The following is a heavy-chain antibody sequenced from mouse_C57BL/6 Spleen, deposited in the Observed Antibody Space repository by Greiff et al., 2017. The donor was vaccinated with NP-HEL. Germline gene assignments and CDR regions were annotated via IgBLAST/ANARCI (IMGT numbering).Heavy chain of an antibody. D-gene: IGHD1-1*01. Sequence: VQLQQPGAELVKPGASVKLSCKASGYTFTSYCMHWVKQRPGQGLEWIGMINPNSGSTNYNEKFKSKATLTVDKSSSTAYMQLSSLTSEDSAVYYCARSSGSSFYWYFDGWGTGTTVTVSS. V-gene: IGHV1-64*01. CDR1: GYTFTSYC. CDR3: ARSSGSSFYWYFDG. CDR2: INPNSGST. J-gene: IGHJ1*03.